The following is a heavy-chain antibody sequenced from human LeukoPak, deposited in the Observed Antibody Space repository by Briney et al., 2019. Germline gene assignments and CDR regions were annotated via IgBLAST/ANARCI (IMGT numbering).Heavy chain of an antibody. CDR1: GYTFTGYY. Sequence: ASVKVSRKASGYTFTGYYMHWVRQAPGQGLEWMGWINPNSGGTNYAQKFQGRVTMTRDTSISTAYMELSRLRSDDTAVYYCAITRFGSAYTFDYWGQGTLVTVSS. CDR3: AITRFGSAYTFDY. J-gene: IGHJ4*02. V-gene: IGHV1-2*02. CDR2: INPNSGGT. D-gene: IGHD1-26*01.